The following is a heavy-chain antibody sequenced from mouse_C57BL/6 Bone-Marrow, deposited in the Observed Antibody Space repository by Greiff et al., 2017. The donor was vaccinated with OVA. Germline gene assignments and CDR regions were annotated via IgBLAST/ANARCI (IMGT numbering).Heavy chain of an antibody. Sequence: EVKVVESGGGLVKPGGSLKLSCAASGFTFSDYGMHWVRQAPEKGLEWVAYISSGSSTIYYADTVKGRFTISRDNAKNTLFLQMTSLRSEDTAMYYCARPGYYYGSRGAFDYWGQGTTLTVSS. D-gene: IGHD1-1*01. CDR1: GFTFSDYG. CDR3: ARPGYYYGSRGAFDY. CDR2: ISSGSSTI. J-gene: IGHJ2*01. V-gene: IGHV5-17*01.